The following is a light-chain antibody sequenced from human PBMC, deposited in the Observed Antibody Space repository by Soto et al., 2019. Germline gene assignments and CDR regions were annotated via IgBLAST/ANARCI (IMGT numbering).Light chain of an antibody. J-gene: IGKJ3*01. CDR3: QQRSNRPPLT. V-gene: IGKV3-11*01. CDR2: DAS. CDR1: QSVSSY. Sequence: EIVLTQSPATLSLSPGERATLSCRASQSVSSYLAWYQQKPGQAPRLLIYDASNRATGIPARFSGSGSGTDFTLTISSLEPEDFAVYYCQQRSNRPPLTFGPGTKVEI.